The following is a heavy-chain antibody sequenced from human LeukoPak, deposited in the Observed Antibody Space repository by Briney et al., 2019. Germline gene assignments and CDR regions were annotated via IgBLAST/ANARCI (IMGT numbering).Heavy chain of an antibody. V-gene: IGHV4-38-2*02. D-gene: IGHD3-16*02. CDR3: ARRSDYVWGSYRKYYYYYYMDV. Sequence: ASETLSLTCTVSGYSISSGYYWGWSRQPPGKGLEWIGNIYHSGSTYYNPSLKSRVTISVDTSNNQFSLKLSSVTAADTAVYYCARRSDYVWGSYRKYYYYYYMDVWGKGTTVTISS. CDR1: GYSISSGYY. CDR2: IYHSGST. J-gene: IGHJ6*03.